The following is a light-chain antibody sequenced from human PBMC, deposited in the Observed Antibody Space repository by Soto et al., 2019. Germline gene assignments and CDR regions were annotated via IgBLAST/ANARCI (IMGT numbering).Light chain of an antibody. CDR3: HPYDNPLRLT. Sequence: DIQMTQSPPSLSASVGDRVTITCQASQDIRNRLNWYRQKPGKAPEVLIYAASNLATGVTSRFTGSGSDIDFTLSISSLQPEDIATYYCHPYDNPLRLTIGPGTKVNIQ. V-gene: IGKV1-33*01. CDR1: QDIRNR. J-gene: IGKJ3*01. CDR2: AAS.